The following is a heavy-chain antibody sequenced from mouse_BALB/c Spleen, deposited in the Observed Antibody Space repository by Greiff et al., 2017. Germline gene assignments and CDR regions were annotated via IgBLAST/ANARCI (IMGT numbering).Heavy chain of an antibody. CDR2: FSSGGST. Sequence: EVKLMESGGGLVKPGGSLKLSCAASGFTFSSYAMSWVRQPPAKRLEWVAFFSSGGSTYYPDTGKGRFTIFSDNARNILYMQMSSLRSEVTAMYYCARSSPIYYYGLYYFDDWGQGTTLTVSS. D-gene: IGHD1-1*01. CDR1: GFTFSSYA. CDR3: ARSSPIYYYGLYYFDD. J-gene: IGHJ2*01. V-gene: IGHV5-6-5*01.